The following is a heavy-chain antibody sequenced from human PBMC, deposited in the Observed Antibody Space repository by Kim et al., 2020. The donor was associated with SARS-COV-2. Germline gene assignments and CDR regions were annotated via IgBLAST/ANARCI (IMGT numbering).Heavy chain of an antibody. CDR2: INHSGST. V-gene: IGHV4-34*01. Sequence: SETLSLTCAVYGGSFSGYYWSWIRQPPGKGLEWIGEINHSGSTNYNPSLKSRVTISVDTSKNQFSLKLSSVTAADTAVYYCARGGYYYDSSAPGPRHYFDYWGQGTLVTVSS. CDR1: GGSFSGYY. D-gene: IGHD3-22*01. CDR3: ARGGYYYDSSAPGPRHYFDY. J-gene: IGHJ4*02.